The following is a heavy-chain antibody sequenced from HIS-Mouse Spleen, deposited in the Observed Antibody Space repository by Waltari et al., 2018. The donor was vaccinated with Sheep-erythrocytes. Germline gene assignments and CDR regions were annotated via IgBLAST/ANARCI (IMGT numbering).Heavy chain of an antibody. J-gene: IGHJ4*02. V-gene: IGHV4-39*07. CDR2: IYYSGRT. CDR1: GGSISSSSYY. CDR3: ARDEGTYYDFWSGYPPSYYFDY. D-gene: IGHD3-3*01. Sequence: QLQLQESGPGLVKPSETLSLTCTVSGGSISSSSYYWGWIRQPPGKGLEWIGSIYYSGRTCHNPSLKRRDTISVDTSKNQFSLKLSSVTAADTAVYYCARDEGTYYDFWSGYPPSYYFDYWGQGTLVTVSS.